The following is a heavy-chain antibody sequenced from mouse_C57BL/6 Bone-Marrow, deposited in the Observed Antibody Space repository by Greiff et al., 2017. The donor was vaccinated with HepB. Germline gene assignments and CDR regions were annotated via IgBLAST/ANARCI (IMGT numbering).Heavy chain of an antibody. V-gene: IGHV1-81*01. CDR1: GYTFTSYG. J-gene: IGHJ3*01. Sequence: VQVVESGAELARPGASVKLSCKASGYTFTSYGISWVKQRTGQGLEWIGEIYPRSGNTYYNEKFKGKATLTADKSSSTAYMELRSLTSEDSAVYFCARGIYYGNPAWFAWWGQGTLVTVSA. D-gene: IGHD2-1*01. CDR2: IYPRSGNT. CDR3: ARGIYYGNPAWFAW.